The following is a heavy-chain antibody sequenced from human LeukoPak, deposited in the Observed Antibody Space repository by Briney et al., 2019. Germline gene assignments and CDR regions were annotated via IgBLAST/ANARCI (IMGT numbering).Heavy chain of an antibody. CDR2: INTYTGTP. CDR1: GYTFTSYG. V-gene: IGHV7-4-1*02. J-gene: IGHJ4*02. CDR3: AGFVVGSLPNFDY. D-gene: IGHD1-26*01. Sequence: ASVKVSCKASGYTFTSYGISWVRQAPGQGLEWLGWINTYTGTPTYAQGFTGRFVFSLDTSVSTAFLQISSLKAEDTAVYFCAGFVVGSLPNFDYWGQGTLVSVSS.